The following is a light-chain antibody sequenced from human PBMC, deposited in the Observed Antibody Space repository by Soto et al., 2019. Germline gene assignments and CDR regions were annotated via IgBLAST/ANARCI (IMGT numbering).Light chain of an antibody. CDR2: GTS. Sequence: EIVLTQSPATLSSSPGERATLSCRASQSVSSSYLSWYQQTPGHAPRLLIYGTSNRATGIPDRFSGSGSGTDFTLTISRLEPEDFAVYYCQQYGNSRWTFGQGTKVEIK. CDR1: QSVSSSY. CDR3: QQYGNSRWT. J-gene: IGKJ1*01. V-gene: IGKV3-20*01.